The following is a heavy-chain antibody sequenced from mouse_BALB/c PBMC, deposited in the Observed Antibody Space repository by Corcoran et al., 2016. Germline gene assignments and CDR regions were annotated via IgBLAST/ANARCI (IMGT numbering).Heavy chain of an antibody. CDR1: GFNIKDTY. CDR2: IDPANGNT. J-gene: IGHJ2*01. V-gene: IGHV14-3*02. CDR3: ARRDYLDY. Sequence: EVQLQQSGAELVKPRASVKLSCTASGFNIKDTYMHWVKQRPEQGLEWIGRIDPANGNTKYDPKFQGKATITADTSSNTAYLQLSSLTSEDTAVYYCARRDYLDYWGQGTTLTVSS.